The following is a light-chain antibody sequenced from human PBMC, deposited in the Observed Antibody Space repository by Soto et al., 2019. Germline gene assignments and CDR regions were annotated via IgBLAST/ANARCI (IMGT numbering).Light chain of an antibody. J-gene: IGKJ1*01. V-gene: IGKV1-5*01. Sequence: DIQMTQSPSTLSASVGDRVTITCRASQRISNWLAWYQQKPGKAPNLLIYDASSLESGVPSRFSGSGAGTEFTLTISSVQPDDFATYYCQQYKSYPWTFGQGTKVEIK. CDR2: DAS. CDR3: QQYKSYPWT. CDR1: QRISNW.